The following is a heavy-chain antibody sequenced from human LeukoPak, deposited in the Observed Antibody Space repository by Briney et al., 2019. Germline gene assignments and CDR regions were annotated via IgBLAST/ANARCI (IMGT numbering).Heavy chain of an antibody. CDR2: IYHSGST. CDR3: ARALDYDSSAYRL. D-gene: IGHD3-22*01. V-gene: IGHV4-38-2*02. CDR1: GYSISSGYY. Sequence: PSETLSLTCTVSGYSISSGYYWGWIRQPPGKGLEWIGSIYHSGSTYYNPCLKSRVTISVDTSKNHFSLTLTSVTAADTAEYYCARALDYDSSAYRLWGQGTMVTVSS. J-gene: IGHJ3*01.